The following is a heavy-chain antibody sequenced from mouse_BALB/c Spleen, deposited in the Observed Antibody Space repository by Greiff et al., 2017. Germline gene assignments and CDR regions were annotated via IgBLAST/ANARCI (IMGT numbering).Heavy chain of an antibody. CDR1: GYAFTSYN. V-gene: IGHV1S135*01. Sequence: VQLQQSGPELVKPGASVKVSCKASGYAFTSYNMYWVKQSHGKSLEWIGYIDPYNGGTSYNQKFKGKATLTVDKSSSTAYMHLNSLTSEDSAVYYCARGAYYRYEGDAMDYWGQGTSVTVSS. D-gene: IGHD2-14*01. CDR2: IDPYNGGT. J-gene: IGHJ4*01. CDR3: ARGAYYRYEGDAMDY.